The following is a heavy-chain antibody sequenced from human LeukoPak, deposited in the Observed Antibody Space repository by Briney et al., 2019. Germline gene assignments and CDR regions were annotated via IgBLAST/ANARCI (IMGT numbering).Heavy chain of an antibody. J-gene: IGHJ6*02. V-gene: IGHV1-69*13. CDR3: ARTRDGSGSYSAEYYYGMDV. CDR1: GGTFSSYA. D-gene: IGHD3-10*01. Sequence: EASVKVSCKASGGTFSSYAISWVRQAPGQGLEWMGGIIPIFGTANYAQKFQGRVTITADESTSTAYMELSSLRSEDTAVYYCARTRDGSGSYSAEYYYGMDVWGQGTTVTVS. CDR2: IIPIFGTA.